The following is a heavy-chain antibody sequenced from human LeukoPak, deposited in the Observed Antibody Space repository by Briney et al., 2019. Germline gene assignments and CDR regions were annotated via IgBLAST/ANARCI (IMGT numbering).Heavy chain of an antibody. CDR1: GGSISSYY. CDR3: ARVLDYDDNWFDP. Sequence: SETLSLTCTVSGGSISSYYWSWLRQPAGKGLEWIGRIYTSGSTNYNPSLKSRVAMSVDTSKNQFSLKLCSVTAADTAVYYCARVLDYDDNWFDPWGQGTLVTVSS. V-gene: IGHV4-4*07. J-gene: IGHJ5*02. D-gene: IGHD3-16*01. CDR2: IYTSGST.